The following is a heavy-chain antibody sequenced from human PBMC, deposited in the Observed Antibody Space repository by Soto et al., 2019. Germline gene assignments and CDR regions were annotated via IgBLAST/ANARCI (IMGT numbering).Heavy chain of an antibody. Sequence: QLQLQESGPGLVKPSETLSLTCTVSGGSISSSSYYWGWIRQPPGKGLEWIGSIYYSGSTYYNPSLQXRVTLSVDTSKNQLSLKLSSVTAADTAVYYCARHRRIEAADWGQGTLVTVSS. V-gene: IGHV4-39*01. CDR2: IYYSGST. CDR3: ARHRRIEAAD. J-gene: IGHJ4*02. D-gene: IGHD6-13*01. CDR1: GGSISSSSYY.